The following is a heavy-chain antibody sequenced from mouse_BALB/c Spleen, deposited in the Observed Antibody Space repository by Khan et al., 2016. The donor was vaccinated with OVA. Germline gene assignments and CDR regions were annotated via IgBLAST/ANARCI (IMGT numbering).Heavy chain of an antibody. V-gene: IGHV3-2*02. CDR1: GYSITSDYA. CDR3: VRGRSY. CDR2: INYSGST. Sequence: QLEESGPGLVKPSQSLSLTCTVTGYSITSDYAWNWIRQFPGNRLEWMGYINYSGSTSKKPSLKSRMSITRDTSKNQIFLQVNSVTTEDTATXYCVRGRSYWGQGTLVTVSA. J-gene: IGHJ3*01.